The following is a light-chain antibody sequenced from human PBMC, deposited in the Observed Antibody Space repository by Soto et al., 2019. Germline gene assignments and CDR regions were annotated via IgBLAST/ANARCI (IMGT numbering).Light chain of an antibody. CDR1: QSVLYSSNNKNY. Sequence: DIVLTQSPDSLAASLGERATINCKSSQSVLYSSNNKNYLAWYQQKPGQPPKMLIYWASTRDAGVPDRFSGSGSGTDCPLNISRRQAEDVAVYYCQQYYTTRTFGQGTKVDIK. V-gene: IGKV4-1*01. CDR3: QQYYTTRT. CDR2: WAS. J-gene: IGKJ1*01.